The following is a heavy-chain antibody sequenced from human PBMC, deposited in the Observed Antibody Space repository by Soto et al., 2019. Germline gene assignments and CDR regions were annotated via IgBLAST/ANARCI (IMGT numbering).Heavy chain of an antibody. Sequence: QLQMQESGSGLVKPSQTLSLTCTVSGGSISGGGYSWSWIRQTPGKGLEWIGYIYPTGKTYYNPSLENRATLSIDTSQNQFSLQLTSVTAADTAVYYCARAPPGPAPRWGVWGHGTTVTVSS. J-gene: IGHJ6*02. CDR1: GGSISGGGYS. V-gene: IGHV4-30-2*01. CDR2: IYPTGKT. CDR3: ARAPPGPAPRWGV. D-gene: IGHD3-16*01.